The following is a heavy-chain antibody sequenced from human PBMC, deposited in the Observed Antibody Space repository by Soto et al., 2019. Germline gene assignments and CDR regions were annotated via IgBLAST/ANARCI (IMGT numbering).Heavy chain of an antibody. Sequence: LRLSCAASGFTFSSYGMHWVRQAPGKGLEWVAVIWYDGSNKYYADSVKGRFTISRDNSKNTLYLQMNSLRAEDTAVYYCARDKSSGWTSGDFDYWGQGTLVTVSS. J-gene: IGHJ4*02. CDR3: ARDKSSGWTSGDFDY. CDR1: GFTFSSYG. V-gene: IGHV3-33*01. CDR2: IWYDGSNK. D-gene: IGHD6-19*01.